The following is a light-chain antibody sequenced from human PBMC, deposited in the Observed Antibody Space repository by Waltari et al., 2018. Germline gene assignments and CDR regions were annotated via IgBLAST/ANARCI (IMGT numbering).Light chain of an antibody. CDR2: KAN. V-gene: IGLV8-61*01. CDR1: SGSLSTTSY. J-gene: IGLJ3*02. CDR3: ALYMGSGIWV. Sequence: QTVVTQEPSLSVSPGGTVTLTCALSSGSLSTTSYATWYQQTPGQAPRTLVDKANAHSSGVPDRFSGSILGNTAARTITGAQADDESDYYCALYMGSGIWVFGGGTRLTVL.